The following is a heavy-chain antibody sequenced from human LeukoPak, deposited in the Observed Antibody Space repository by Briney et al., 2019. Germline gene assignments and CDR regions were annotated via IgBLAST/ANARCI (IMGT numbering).Heavy chain of an antibody. CDR1: GFTFSSYG. CDR3: AKEPLGWYYFDY. CDR2: KWYGGSNK. D-gene: IGHD2-2*03. Sequence: PGRSLRLSCAASGFTFSSYGMHWVRQAPGKGLEWVAVKWYGGSNKYYADSVKGRFTISRDNSKNTLYLQMNSLRAEDTAVYYCAKEPLGWYYFDYWGQGTLVTVSS. V-gene: IGHV3-30*18. J-gene: IGHJ4*02.